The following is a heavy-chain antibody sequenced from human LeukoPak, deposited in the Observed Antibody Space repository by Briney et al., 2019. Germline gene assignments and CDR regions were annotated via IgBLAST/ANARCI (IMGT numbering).Heavy chain of an antibody. CDR2: IYSRGSA. J-gene: IGHJ4*02. CDR1: GGSISSYY. Sequence: SETLSLTCTVSGGSISSYYWSWIRQPAGKGLEWIGRIYSRGSANYNPSLKSRVTMSVDTSKNQFSLKLSSVTAADTAVYYCARGLYDYYFDYWGQGTLVTVSS. V-gene: IGHV4-4*07. D-gene: IGHD3-3*01. CDR3: ARGLYDYYFDY.